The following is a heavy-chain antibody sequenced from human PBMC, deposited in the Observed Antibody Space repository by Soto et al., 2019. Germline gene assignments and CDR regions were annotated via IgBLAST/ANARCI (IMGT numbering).Heavy chain of an antibody. D-gene: IGHD3-3*01. CDR1: GFSLTTSGVG. J-gene: IGHJ4*02. CDR2: IYWDDDK. Sequence: QITLNESGPTVVRPTETLTLTCRFSGFSLTTSGVGVGWIRQSPGKAPEWLALIYWDDDKRYSASLKSRLTITKDTSKNQVVLTVSDLDPTDTAIYYCAHRVRRTVFGLVTTTAIYFDFWGQGTPVAVSS. CDR3: AHRVRRTVFGLVTTTAIYFDF. V-gene: IGHV2-5*02.